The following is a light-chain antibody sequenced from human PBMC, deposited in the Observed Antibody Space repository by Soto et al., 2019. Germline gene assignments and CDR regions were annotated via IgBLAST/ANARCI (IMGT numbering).Light chain of an antibody. CDR3: QQSYNTPQYT. V-gene: IGKV1-5*01. J-gene: IGKJ2*01. CDR1: QSISSW. Sequence: DIQMTQSPSTLSASVGDRVTITCRASQSISSWLAWYQQKPGKAPKLLIYDASSLESGVPSRFSGSGSGTEFTLTISSLQPEDFAIYYCQQSYNTPQYTFGQGTELEIK. CDR2: DAS.